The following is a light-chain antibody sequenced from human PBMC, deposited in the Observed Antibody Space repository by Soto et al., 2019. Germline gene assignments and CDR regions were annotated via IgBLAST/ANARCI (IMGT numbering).Light chain of an antibody. CDR2: GAS. J-gene: IGKJ2*01. Sequence: AIQMTQSPSSLSASVGDRVTITCRASQAIRNDLGWYQQKPGKAPKVLIYGASSLQSGVPSRFSGSGSGTDFTLTISSLQPEDFATYYCLQDYNFPRSFGQGTKLEI. CDR1: QAIRND. CDR3: LQDYNFPRS. V-gene: IGKV1-6*01.